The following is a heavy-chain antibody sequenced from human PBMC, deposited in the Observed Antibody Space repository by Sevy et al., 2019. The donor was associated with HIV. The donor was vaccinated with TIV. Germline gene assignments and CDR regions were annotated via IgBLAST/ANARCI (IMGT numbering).Heavy chain of an antibody. CDR2: IKKDGSEK. V-gene: IGHV3-7*03. D-gene: IGHD2-2*01. J-gene: IGHJ6*02. CDR3: ARDCSSTSCLWGLDV. CDR1: GFTFSTYW. Sequence: GGSLRLSCAASGFTFSTYWMSWVRQAPGKGLEWVANIKKDGSEKYYVDSVKGRFTISRDNAKSSLYLQMKSLRAEDTAVYYCARDCSSTSCLWGLDVWRQGTTVTVSS.